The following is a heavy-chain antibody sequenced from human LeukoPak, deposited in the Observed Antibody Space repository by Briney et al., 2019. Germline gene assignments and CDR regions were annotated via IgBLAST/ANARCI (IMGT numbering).Heavy chain of an antibody. CDR2: IYTSGST. CDR1: GGSISSGSDY. D-gene: IGHD2-2*01. V-gene: IGHV4-61*02. J-gene: IGHJ3*02. Sequence: SETLSLTCTVSGGSISSGSDYWSWIRQPAGKGLEWIGRIYTSGSTNYNPSLKSRVTISVDTSKNQFSLKLSSVTAADTAVYYCATYCSSTSCYGAFDIXGQGTMVXVS. CDR3: ATYCSSTSCYGAFDI.